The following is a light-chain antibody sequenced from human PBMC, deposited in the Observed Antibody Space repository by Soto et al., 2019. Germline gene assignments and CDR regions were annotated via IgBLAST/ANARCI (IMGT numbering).Light chain of an antibody. CDR3: QSYDSSLSGSV. CDR2: GNT. V-gene: IGLV1-40*01. Sequence: QSVLTQPPSMSGAPGQRVTIPCTGSNSNIGAGYDVHWYQQLPGTAPKLLLYGNTNRPSGVPDRFSGSKSGTSASLAITGLQADDEADYYCQSYDSSLSGSVFGGGTKLTVL. J-gene: IGLJ2*01. CDR1: NSNIGAGYD.